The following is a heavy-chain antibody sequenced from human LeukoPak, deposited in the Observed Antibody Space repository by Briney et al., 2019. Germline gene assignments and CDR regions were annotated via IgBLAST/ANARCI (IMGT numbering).Heavy chain of an antibody. V-gene: IGHV3-21*01. CDR3: ARVAEAAAFDS. D-gene: IGHD6-13*01. CDR1: GFTFSSYN. CDR2: ISSSSYI. J-gene: IGHJ4*02. Sequence: GGSLRLSCAASGFTFSSYNMNWVRQAPGKGLEWVSSISSSSYIYYADSVKGRFTISRDNAKNSLYLQMNNLRAEDTAVYYCARVAEAAAFDSWGQGTLVTVSS.